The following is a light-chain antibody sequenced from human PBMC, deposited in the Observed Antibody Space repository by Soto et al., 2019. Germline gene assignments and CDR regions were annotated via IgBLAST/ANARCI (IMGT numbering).Light chain of an antibody. J-gene: IGKJ1*01. V-gene: IGKV1-39*01. Sequence: DIQMTQSPSSLSASVGDRVTITCRASQSVSTYLNWYQQKPGKAPKLLIYGASSSQSGVPARFSGSGFGTTFNFTIDSLQPEDFATYYCQQSYSAQWTFGQGTRVEFK. CDR3: QQSYSAQWT. CDR1: QSVSTY. CDR2: GAS.